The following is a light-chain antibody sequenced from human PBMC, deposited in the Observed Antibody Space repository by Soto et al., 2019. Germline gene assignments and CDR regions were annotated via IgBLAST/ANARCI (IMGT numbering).Light chain of an antibody. CDR1: QSVSTN. V-gene: IGKV3-15*01. J-gene: IGKJ2*01. CDR2: AAS. Sequence: EIVLRQSPDTLSVSPGERATLICRASQSVSTNLAWYQQKPGQAPRLLIYAASTRATGIPARFSATGSGTEFTLTINSLQSEDFAVYYCHQYNNWYAFGQETKLEI. CDR3: HQYNNWYA.